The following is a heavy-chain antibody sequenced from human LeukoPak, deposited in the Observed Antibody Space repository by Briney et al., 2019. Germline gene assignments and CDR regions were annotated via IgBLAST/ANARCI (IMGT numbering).Heavy chain of an antibody. J-gene: IGHJ4*02. D-gene: IGHD6-19*01. CDR1: GFTFSSDA. Sequence: PGGSLRLSCAASGFTFSSDAMHWVRQAPGKGLEWVAVISYDGSNKYYADSVKGRFTISRDNSKNTLYLQMNSLRAEDTAVYYCAYPSGYSSGWFDYWGQGTLVTVSS. V-gene: IGHV3-30*04. CDR2: ISYDGSNK. CDR3: AYPSGYSSGWFDY.